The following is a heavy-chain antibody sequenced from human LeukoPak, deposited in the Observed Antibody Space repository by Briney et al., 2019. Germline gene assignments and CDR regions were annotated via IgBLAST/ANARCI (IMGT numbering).Heavy chain of an antibody. CDR3: ARDAGTGDFDY. V-gene: IGHV3-48*02. Sequence: GGSLRLSCVASGFTFSSFSMNWVRQAPGKGLEWISYISASSSTMYYADSVKGRFTISRDNAKNSLSLQINSLRDEDTAVFYCARDAGTGDFDYWGQGTLATVSS. D-gene: IGHD1-1*01. J-gene: IGHJ4*02. CDR1: GFTFSSFS. CDR2: ISASSSTM.